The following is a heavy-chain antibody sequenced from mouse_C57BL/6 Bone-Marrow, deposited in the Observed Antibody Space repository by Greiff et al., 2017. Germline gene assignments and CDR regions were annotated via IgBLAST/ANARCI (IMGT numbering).Heavy chain of an antibody. CDR1: GYTFTDYE. CDR3: TTITTVVNNCDY. D-gene: IGHD1-1*01. Sequence: QVQLQQPGAELVRPGASVTLSCKASGYTFTDYEMHWVKQTPVHGLEWIGAIDPANGGTTYNQKFKGKAILTADKSSSTAYMELRSLTSAESAVXYCTTITTVVNNCDYWGQGTPLTVSS. CDR2: IDPANGGT. V-gene: IGHV1-15*01. J-gene: IGHJ2*01.